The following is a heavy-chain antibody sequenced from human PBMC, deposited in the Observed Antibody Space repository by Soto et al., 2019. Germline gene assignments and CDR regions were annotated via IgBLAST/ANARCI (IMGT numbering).Heavy chain of an antibody. J-gene: IGHJ6*03. Sequence: EVQLVESGGGLVQPGGSLRLSCAASGFTFRNYWLHWFRQAPGKGLVWVSRITSDGTRTNYADSVKGRFTISRDNAENTLYLQMNSLTAEDTAVYYCARVAVGYYYMDVWGKGTTVTVSS. CDR3: ARVAVGYYYMDV. V-gene: IGHV3-74*01. CDR1: GFTFRNYW. CDR2: ITSDGTRT.